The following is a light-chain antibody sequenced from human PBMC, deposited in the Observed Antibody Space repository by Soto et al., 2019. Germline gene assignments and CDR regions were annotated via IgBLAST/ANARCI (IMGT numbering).Light chain of an antibody. CDR1: QRFGSSN. Sequence: EIVFTQSPGTLSLSPEERGTLSCRASQRFGSSNLAWYQQKPGQAPRLLIYSASTRATGIPSRFSGSGSGTEFTLTISSLQSEDFAVYYCQQYNNWPRTFGQGSKVDVK. V-gene: IGKV3-15*01. J-gene: IGKJ1*01. CDR2: SAS. CDR3: QQYNNWPRT.